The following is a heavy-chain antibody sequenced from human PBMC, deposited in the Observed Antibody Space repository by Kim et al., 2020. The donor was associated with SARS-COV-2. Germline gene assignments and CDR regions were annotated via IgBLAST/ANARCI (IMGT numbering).Heavy chain of an antibody. V-gene: IGHV3-33*06. CDR2: IWYGGSNK. Sequence: GGSLRLSCAASGFTFSSYAMHWVRQAPGKGLEWVAVIWYGGSNKYYADSVKGRFTISRDNSKNTLYLQMNSLRAEDTAVYYCAKDFEYCSGGSCYRLSGALDYWGQGTLVTVSS. CDR3: AKDFEYCSGGSCYRLSGALDY. J-gene: IGHJ4*02. CDR1: GFTFSSYA. D-gene: IGHD2-15*01.